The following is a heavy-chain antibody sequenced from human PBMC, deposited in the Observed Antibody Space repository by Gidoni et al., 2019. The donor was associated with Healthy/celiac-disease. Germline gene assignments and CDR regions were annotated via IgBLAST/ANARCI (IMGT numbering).Heavy chain of an antibody. CDR2: IYYSGGT. CDR3: ARRIIAARLYDFDY. V-gene: IGHV4-39*01. J-gene: IGHJ4*02. CDR1: GGSISSSSYY. D-gene: IGHD6-6*01. Sequence: QRQLQESGPGLETTWGTLSSTCTVAGGSISSSSYYWGWIRQPPGKGLEWIGSIYYSGGTYSNPPLKSRVTISVDTSKTQFSLKLSSGTAADTSVYYSARRIIAARLYDFDYWGQGTLVTVSS.